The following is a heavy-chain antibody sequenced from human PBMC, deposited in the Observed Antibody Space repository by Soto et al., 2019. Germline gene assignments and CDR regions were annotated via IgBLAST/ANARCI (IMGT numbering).Heavy chain of an antibody. CDR1: GGTVDAVTCS. Sequence: SEPPSASWNFSGGTVDAVTCSWTWVRQPPGKGLEWIGYVSNSGSTNYRPTLTIRVTLSADTSKNQFYLRLTSVAAADTAVHYCARRVRLDVWGQGPTVTVPS. CDR2: VSNSGST. CDR3: ARRVRLDV. J-gene: IGHJ6*02. V-gene: IGHV4-61*01.